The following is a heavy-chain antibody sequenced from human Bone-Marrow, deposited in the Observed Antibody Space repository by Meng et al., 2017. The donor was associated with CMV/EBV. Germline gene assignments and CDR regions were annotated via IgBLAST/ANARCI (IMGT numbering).Heavy chain of an antibody. CDR2: ISSSSYI. CDR3: ARSLFPAAGISHWFDP. Sequence: GESLKISCAASGFTFSSYSMNWVRQAPGKGLEWVSSISSSSYIYYADSVKGRFTISRDNAKNSLYLQMNSLRAEDTAVYYCARSLFPAAGISHWFDPWGQGTLVTVSS. V-gene: IGHV3-21*01. D-gene: IGHD6-13*01. J-gene: IGHJ5*02. CDR1: GFTFSSYS.